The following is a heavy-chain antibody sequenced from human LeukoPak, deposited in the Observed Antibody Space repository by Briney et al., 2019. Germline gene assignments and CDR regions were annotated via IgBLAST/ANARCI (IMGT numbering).Heavy chain of an antibody. Sequence: GRSLRLSCVTSGFTFNTSAMHWARQAPGKGLEWVAVMLYDGSNICYADSVKGRFTISRDNFRNTLYLQMNSLRPEDTAVYYFARYGSGSYQAPDYFYHGMDVWGQGTRVTVSS. D-gene: IGHD3-10*01. J-gene: IGHJ6*02. V-gene: IGHV3-30*04. CDR1: GFTFNTSA. CDR2: MLYDGSNI. CDR3: ARYGSGSYQAPDYFYHGMDV.